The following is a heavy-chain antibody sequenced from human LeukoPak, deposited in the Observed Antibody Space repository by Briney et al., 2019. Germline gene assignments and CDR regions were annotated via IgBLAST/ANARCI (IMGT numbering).Heavy chain of an antibody. J-gene: IGHJ4*02. Sequence: PGGSLRLSCAASGFTLRSYGMNWVRQAPGKGLEWVSYISTSSYYIYYADPVKGRFTISRDDAKNSLYLQMGSLRAEDTAIYYCARDASGSSTGLLDSWGQGTLVTVSS. CDR3: ARDASGSSTGLLDS. CDR1: GFTLRSYG. CDR2: ISTSSYYI. V-gene: IGHV3-21*01. D-gene: IGHD1-26*01.